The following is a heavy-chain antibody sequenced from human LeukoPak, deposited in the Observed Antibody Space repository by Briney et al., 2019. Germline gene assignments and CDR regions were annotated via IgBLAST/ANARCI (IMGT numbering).Heavy chain of an antibody. Sequence: GASVKVSCKASGYTYMHWVRQAPGQGLEWMGWINTNTGNPTYAQGFTGRFVFSLDTSVSTAYLQISSLKAEDTAVYYCAREGGLYSSSSSWGLFDYWGQGTLVTVSS. CDR1: GYTY. CDR2: INTNTGNP. CDR3: AREGGLYSSSSSWGLFDY. J-gene: IGHJ4*02. V-gene: IGHV7-4-1*02. D-gene: IGHD6-6*01.